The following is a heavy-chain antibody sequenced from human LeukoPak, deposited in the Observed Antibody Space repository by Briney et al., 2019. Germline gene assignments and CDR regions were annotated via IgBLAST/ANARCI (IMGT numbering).Heavy chain of an antibody. CDR3: AKFRDIVVVPAATAFDI. V-gene: IGHV3-23*01. CDR1: GFTFSSYA. J-gene: IGHJ3*02. Sequence: PGGSLRPSCAASGFTFSSYAMSWVRQAPGKGLEWVSAISGSGGSTYYADSVKGRFTISRDNSKNTLYLQMNSLRAEDTAVYYCAKFRDIVVVPAATAFDIWGQGTMVTVSS. D-gene: IGHD2-2*01. CDR2: ISGSGGST.